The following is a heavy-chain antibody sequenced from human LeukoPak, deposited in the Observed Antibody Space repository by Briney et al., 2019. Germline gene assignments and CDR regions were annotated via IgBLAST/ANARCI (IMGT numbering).Heavy chain of an antibody. Sequence: PSETLSLTCAVYGGSFSGYYWSWIRQPPGKGLEWIGEINHSGSTNYNPSLKSRVTMSVDTSKNQFSLKLRSVTAADTAVYYCARGPLYYYGSGSYLVYFDYWGQGTLVTVSS. CDR2: INHSGST. D-gene: IGHD3-10*01. J-gene: IGHJ4*02. V-gene: IGHV4-34*01. CDR1: GGSFSGYY. CDR3: ARGPLYYYGSGSYLVYFDY.